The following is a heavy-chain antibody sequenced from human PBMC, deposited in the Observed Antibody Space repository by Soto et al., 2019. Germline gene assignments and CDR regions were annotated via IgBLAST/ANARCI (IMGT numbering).Heavy chain of an antibody. V-gene: IGHV4-59*01. D-gene: IGHD2-21*01. CDR2: IYYSGST. J-gene: IGHJ3*02. Sequence: SETLSLTCTVSGGSISSYYWSWIRQPPGKGLEWIGYIYYSGSTNYNPSLKSRVTISVDTSKNQFSLKLSSVTAADTAVYYCARNVAPYDAFDIWGQGTMVTVSS. CDR1: GGSISSYY. CDR3: ARNVAPYDAFDI.